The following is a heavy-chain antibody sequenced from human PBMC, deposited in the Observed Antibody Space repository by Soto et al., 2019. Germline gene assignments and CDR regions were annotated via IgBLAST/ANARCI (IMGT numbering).Heavy chain of an antibody. Sequence: PGGSLRLSCAASGFTFSSYAMSWVRQAPGKGLEWVSAISGSGGSTYYADSVKGRFTISRDNSKNTLYLQMNSLRAEDTAVYYCAKGGDIVVVVAATGAGYYFDYWGQGTLVTVSS. CDR1: GFTFSSYA. CDR3: AKGGDIVVVVAATGAGYYFDY. V-gene: IGHV3-23*01. D-gene: IGHD2-15*01. CDR2: ISGSGGST. J-gene: IGHJ4*02.